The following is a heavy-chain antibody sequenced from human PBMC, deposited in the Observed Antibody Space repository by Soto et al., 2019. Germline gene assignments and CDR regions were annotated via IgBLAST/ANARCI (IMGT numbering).Heavy chain of an antibody. J-gene: IGHJ4*02. CDR3: AKVGRKEKYYDFRGGDY. CDR2: ISGSGGST. CDR1: GFTFSSYA. V-gene: IGHV3-23*01. D-gene: IGHD3-16*01. Sequence: GGSLRLSCAASGFTFSSYAMSWVRQAPGKGLEWVSAISGSGGSTYYADSVKGRFTISRDNSKNTLYLQMNSLRAEDTAVYYCAKVGRKEKYYDFRGGDYWGQGTLVTVSS.